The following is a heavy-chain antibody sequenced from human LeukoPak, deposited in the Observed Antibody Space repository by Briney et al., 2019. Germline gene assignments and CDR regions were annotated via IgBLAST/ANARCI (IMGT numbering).Heavy chain of an antibody. CDR1: GGPVSSASHY. D-gene: IGHD3-10*01. CDR3: VATDDMIRGNTGFDY. Sequence: KPSETLSLTCTVSGGPVSSASHYWSWIRQPPGKGLEWIGYIYYSGSTNYNPSLKSRVTISVDTSKNQFSLRLSSVTAADTAVYYCVATDDMIRGNTGFDYWGQGTLVTVSS. V-gene: IGHV4-61*01. J-gene: IGHJ4*02. CDR2: IYYSGST.